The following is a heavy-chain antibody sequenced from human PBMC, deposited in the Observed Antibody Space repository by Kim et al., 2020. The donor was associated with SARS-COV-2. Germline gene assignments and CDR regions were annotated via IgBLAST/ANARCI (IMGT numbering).Heavy chain of an antibody. CDR3: ATLTRGSGVDV. Sequence: GGSLRLSCAASEFTFNNYWMRWVRQAPGKGLECVATVNQDGTDKYYMDSVKGRFTISRDNPKNSLFLQMNSLRVDDTAVYYCATLTRGSGVDVWGRGTT. J-gene: IGHJ6*02. CDR1: EFTFNNYW. V-gene: IGHV3-7*03. D-gene: IGHD1-1*01. CDR2: VNQDGTDK.